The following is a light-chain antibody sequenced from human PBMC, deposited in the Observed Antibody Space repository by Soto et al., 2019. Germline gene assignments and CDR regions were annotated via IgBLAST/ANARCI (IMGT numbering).Light chain of an antibody. CDR1: SSDVGGYNY. CDR3: TSYTSSAHVV. CDR2: DVS. Sequence: QSALTQPASVSGSPGQSITISCTGTSSDVGGYNYVSWYQQHPGKAPKLMIYDVSNRPSGVSNRFSGSKSGNTASLTISGRRAEDEADYYGTSYTSSAHVVFGGGTKRTV. J-gene: IGLJ2*01. V-gene: IGLV2-14*01.